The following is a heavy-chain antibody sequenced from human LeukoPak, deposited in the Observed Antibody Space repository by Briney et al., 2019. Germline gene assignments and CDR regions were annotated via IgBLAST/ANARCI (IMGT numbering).Heavy chain of an antibody. D-gene: IGHD2-15*01. V-gene: IGHV3-21*05. Sequence: GESLRLSCAGFGFTFSYYNMNWVRQAPGKGLEWVSYISTTSGDTFYADSVKGRFTISRDNAKNSLYLQMNSLRAEDTAVYYCTRQDWSPFDYWGQGTLVTVSS. CDR3: TRQDWSPFDY. CDR2: ISTTSGDT. J-gene: IGHJ4*02. CDR1: GFTFSYYN.